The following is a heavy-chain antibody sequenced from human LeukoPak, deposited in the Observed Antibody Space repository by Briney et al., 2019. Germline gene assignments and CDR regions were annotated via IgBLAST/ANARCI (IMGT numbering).Heavy chain of an antibody. D-gene: IGHD1-7*01. CDR3: AKRRGLELLYYYYMDV. CDR1: GFSFSSYA. V-gene: IGHV3-23*01. CDR2: ISGSGGST. Sequence: GGSLRLSCAASGFSFSSYAMSWVGQAPGKGLEWVSSISGSGGSTYFADSVKGRFTISRDNSKSTLYLQMNSLRAEDTAVYYCAKRRGLELLYYYYMDVWGKGTTVTVSS. J-gene: IGHJ6*03.